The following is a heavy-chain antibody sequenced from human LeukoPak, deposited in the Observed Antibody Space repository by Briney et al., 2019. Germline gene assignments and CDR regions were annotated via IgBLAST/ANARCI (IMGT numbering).Heavy chain of an antibody. J-gene: IGHJ4*02. CDR1: GFTFSSYW. CDR2: ISGSGGST. V-gene: IGHV3-23*01. Sequence: GGSLRLSCAASGFTFSSYWMSWVRQAPGKGLEWVSAISGSGGSTYYADSVKGRFTISRDNSKNTLYLQMNSLRAEDTAVYYCAKAVRRDGYNCFDYWGQGTLVTASS. CDR3: AKAVRRDGYNCFDY. D-gene: IGHD5-24*01.